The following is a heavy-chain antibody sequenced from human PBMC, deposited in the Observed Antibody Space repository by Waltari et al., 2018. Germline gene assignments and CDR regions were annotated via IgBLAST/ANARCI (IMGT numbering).Heavy chain of an antibody. V-gene: IGHV1-69*02. Sequence: QVQLVQSGAEVKKPGSSVKVSCKASGVTFSSYPISWVRQAPGQGLEWMGRIIPIRGIGNYAQKFKGRVTITADKSTSTAYMELSSLRSEETAVYYCARGPLDYYDSSGYHFWGQGTLVTVSS. CDR3: ARGPLDYYDSSGYHF. J-gene: IGHJ4*02. D-gene: IGHD3-22*01. CDR1: GVTFSSYP. CDR2: IIPIRGIG.